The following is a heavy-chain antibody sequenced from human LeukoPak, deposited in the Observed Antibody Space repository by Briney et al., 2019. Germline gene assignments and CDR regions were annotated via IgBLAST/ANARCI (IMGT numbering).Heavy chain of an antibody. J-gene: IGHJ3*02. Sequence: GGSLRLSCTASGFPFSSYAMSWVRQAPGKGLGWVSSISSSSSYIYYADSVKGRFTISRDNAKNSLYLQMNSLRAEDTAVYYCARDYSSSSWRAFDIWGQGTMVTVSS. V-gene: IGHV3-21*01. CDR3: ARDYSSSSWRAFDI. D-gene: IGHD6-6*01. CDR2: ISSSSSYI. CDR1: GFPFSSYA.